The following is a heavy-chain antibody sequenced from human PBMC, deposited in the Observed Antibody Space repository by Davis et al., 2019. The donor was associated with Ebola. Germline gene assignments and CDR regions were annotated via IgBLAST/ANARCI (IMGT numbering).Heavy chain of an antibody. CDR1: GFSVNDNY. Sequence: PGGSLRLSCAVSGFSVNDNYMTWARQAPGKGLQWVSVVYSGGITYYEDSVKGRFSISRDNSKNTLYLQMKSLRAEDTAVYYCARGEHDSSNYSFDQWGPGTLVTVSS. V-gene: IGHV3-66*01. D-gene: IGHD3-22*01. CDR2: VYSGGIT. CDR3: ARGEHDSSNYSFDQ. J-gene: IGHJ4*02.